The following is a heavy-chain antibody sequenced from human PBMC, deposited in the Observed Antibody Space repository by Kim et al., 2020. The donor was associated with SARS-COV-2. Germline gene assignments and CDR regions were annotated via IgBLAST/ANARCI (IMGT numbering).Heavy chain of an antibody. Sequence: ASVKVSCKASGYTFTSYGISWVRQAPGQGLERMGWISAYNGNTNYAQKLQGRVTMTTDTSTSTAYMELRSLRSDDTAVYYCARDRWFGNSVYGMDVWGQGTTVTVSS. V-gene: IGHV1-18*01. CDR1: GYTFTSYG. CDR3: ARDRWFGNSVYGMDV. D-gene: IGHD3-10*01. J-gene: IGHJ6*02. CDR2: ISAYNGNT.